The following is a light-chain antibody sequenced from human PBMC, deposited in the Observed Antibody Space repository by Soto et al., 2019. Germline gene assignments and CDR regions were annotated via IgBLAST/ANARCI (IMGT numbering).Light chain of an antibody. J-gene: IGLJ2*01. V-gene: IGLV2-14*01. CDR1: SSDVGAYNY. Sequence: QSALTQPASVSGSPGQSITISCTGTSSDVGAYNYVSWYQQHPGKAPKLMIFEVSDRPSAVSNRFSGSKSGNTASLTISGLQAEDEADYYCSSYTSSNTLVFGVGTQLTVL. CDR3: SSYTSSNTLV. CDR2: EVS.